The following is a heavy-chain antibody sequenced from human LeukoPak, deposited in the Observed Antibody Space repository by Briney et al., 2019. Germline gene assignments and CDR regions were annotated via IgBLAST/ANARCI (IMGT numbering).Heavy chain of an antibody. Sequence: SVKVSCKASGGTFSSYAISWVRQAPGQGLEWMGGIIPIFGTANYAQEFQGRVTITTDESTSTAYMELSSLRSEDTAVYYCATPHSPRLVSTEVGENYYYYYMDVWGKGTTVTVSS. V-gene: IGHV1-69*05. D-gene: IGHD3-9*01. CDR1: GGTFSSYA. CDR3: ATPHSPRLVSTEVGENYYYYYMDV. J-gene: IGHJ6*03. CDR2: IIPIFGTA.